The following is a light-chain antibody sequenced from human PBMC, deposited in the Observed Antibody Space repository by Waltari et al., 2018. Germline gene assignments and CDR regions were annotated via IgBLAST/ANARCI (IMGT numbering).Light chain of an antibody. CDR2: AAS. CDR3: QQSYSTLYT. CDR1: QSISSY. V-gene: IGKV1-39*01. Sequence: DIQITQSPSSLSASLGDRVTITCRASQSISSYLNWYQQKPGKAPKLLIYAASSLQSGVPSRFSGSGSGTDFTLTISSLQPEDFATYYCQQSYSTLYTFGQGTKLEIK. J-gene: IGKJ2*01.